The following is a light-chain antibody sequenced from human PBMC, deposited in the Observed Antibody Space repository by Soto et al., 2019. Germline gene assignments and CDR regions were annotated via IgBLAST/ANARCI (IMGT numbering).Light chain of an antibody. CDR3: QQYGSSSIT. CDR1: QSVISNY. V-gene: IGKV3-20*01. Sequence: EIVLTQSPGTLSLSPGERATLSCRASQSVISNYLAWYQQKPGQAPRLLIYGASSRATGIPDRFSGSGSGTVFTLTISRLVPEDFAVYYCQQYGSSSITFGQGTRLEIK. J-gene: IGKJ5*01. CDR2: GAS.